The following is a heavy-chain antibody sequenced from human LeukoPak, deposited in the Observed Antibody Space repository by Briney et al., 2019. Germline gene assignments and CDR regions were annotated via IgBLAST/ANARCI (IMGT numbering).Heavy chain of an antibody. Sequence: ASVKVSCKASGYTFIGYYMHWVRQAPGQGLEWMGWINPNSGGTNYAQKFQGRVTMTRDTSISTAYMELSRLRSDDTAVYYCARDDSIEQWLVPFDYWGQGTLVTVSS. D-gene: IGHD6-19*01. CDR3: ARDDSIEQWLVPFDY. CDR2: INPNSGGT. CDR1: GYTFIGYY. J-gene: IGHJ4*02. V-gene: IGHV1-2*02.